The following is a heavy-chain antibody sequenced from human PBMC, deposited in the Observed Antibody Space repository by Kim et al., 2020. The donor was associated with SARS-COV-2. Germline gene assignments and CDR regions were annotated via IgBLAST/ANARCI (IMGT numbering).Heavy chain of an antibody. V-gene: IGHV3-21*01. CDR2: ISTSSSYI. Sequence: GGSLRLSCAASGFTFSSYSMNWVRQAPGKGLEWVSSISTSSSYIYYPDSVKGRFTISRDNAKNSLYLQMNSLRAEDTAIYYCARPISEYSSSRPFDYWGQGTLVTVSS. D-gene: IGHD6-6*01. CDR1: GFTFSSYS. J-gene: IGHJ4*02. CDR3: ARPISEYSSSRPFDY.